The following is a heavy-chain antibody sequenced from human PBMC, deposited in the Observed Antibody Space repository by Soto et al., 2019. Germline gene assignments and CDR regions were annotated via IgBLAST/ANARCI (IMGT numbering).Heavy chain of an antibody. J-gene: IGHJ4*02. Sequence: WGSLRLSCAASGFTVSGNYMSWVRQAPGKGLEWVSIIYGGGSTYYADSVKGRFTISRDSSKNTLYLQMNSLRAEDTAVYYCAKIATYSASYQYFDYWGQGTPVTVSS. CDR3: AKIATYSASYQYFDY. V-gene: IGHV3-53*01. CDR1: GFTVSGNY. CDR2: IYGGGST. D-gene: IGHD1-26*01.